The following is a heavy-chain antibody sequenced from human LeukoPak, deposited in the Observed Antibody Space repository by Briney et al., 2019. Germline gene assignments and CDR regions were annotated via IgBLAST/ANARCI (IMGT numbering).Heavy chain of an antibody. CDR3: ARDRDYYDSSGYSYYFDY. J-gene: IGHJ4*02. CDR1: SGSISSYY. V-gene: IGHV4-59*01. D-gene: IGHD3-22*01. CDR2: IYYSGST. Sequence: SETLSLTCTVSSGSISSYYWSWIRQPPGKGLEWIGYIYYSGSTNYNPSLKSRVTISVDTSKNQFSLKLSSVTAADTAVYYCARDRDYYDSSGYSYYFDYWGQGTLVTVSS.